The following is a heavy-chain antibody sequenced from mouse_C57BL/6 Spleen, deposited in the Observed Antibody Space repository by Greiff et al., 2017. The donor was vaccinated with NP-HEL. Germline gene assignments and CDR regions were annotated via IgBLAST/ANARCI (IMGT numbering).Heavy chain of an antibody. CDR2: IYPSDSET. D-gene: IGHD1-1*01. Sequence: QVHVKQPGAELVRPGSSVKLSCKASGYTFTSYWMDWVKQRPGQGLEWIGNIYPSDSETHYNQKFKDKATLTVDKSSSTAYMQPSSLTSEDSAVYYCARGYYGSSYGFAYWGQGTLVTVSA. CDR3: ARGYYGSSYGFAY. CDR1: GYTFTSYW. J-gene: IGHJ3*01. V-gene: IGHV1-61*01.